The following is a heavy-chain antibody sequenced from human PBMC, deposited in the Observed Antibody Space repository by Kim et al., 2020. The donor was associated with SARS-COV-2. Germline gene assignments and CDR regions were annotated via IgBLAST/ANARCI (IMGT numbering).Heavy chain of an antibody. J-gene: IGHJ6*03. CDR2: IIPILGIA. CDR1: GGTFSSYA. Sequence: SVKVSCKASGGTFSSYAISWVRQAPGQGLEWMGRIIPILGIANYAQKFQGRVTITADKSTSTAYMELSSLRSEDTAVYYCARDTYCTNGVCYTEENYYYYYMDVWGKGTTVTVSS. CDR3: ARDTYCTNGVCYTEENYYYYYMDV. V-gene: IGHV1-69*10. D-gene: IGHD2-8*01.